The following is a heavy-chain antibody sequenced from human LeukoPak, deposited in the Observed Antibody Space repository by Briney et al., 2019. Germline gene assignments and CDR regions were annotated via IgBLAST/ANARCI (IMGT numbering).Heavy chain of an antibody. Sequence: PSETLSLTCTVSGGSISSSSYHWGWIRQPPGKGLEWIGSISYSGYTYYNPSLKSRVTISVDTSRNQFSLKLSSVTAADTAVYYCARRIPSDWYFDYWGQGTLVTVSS. CDR3: ARRIPSDWYFDY. D-gene: IGHD6-19*01. CDR2: ISYSGYT. J-gene: IGHJ4*02. CDR1: GGSISSSSYH. V-gene: IGHV4-39*01.